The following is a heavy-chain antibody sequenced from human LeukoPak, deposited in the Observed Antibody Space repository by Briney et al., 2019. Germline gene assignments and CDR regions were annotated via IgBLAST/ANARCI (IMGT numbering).Heavy chain of an antibody. Sequence: GGSLRLSCAASGSTFSSYSMNWVRQAPGKGLEWVSSISSSGSFIYYADSLRGRFTISRDNAKNSLYLQMNSLRAEDTAVYYCARGSCSSVSCNLDSWGQGTLVTVSS. CDR1: GSTFSSYS. CDR3: ARGSCSSVSCNLDS. CDR2: ISSSGSFI. D-gene: IGHD2-2*01. J-gene: IGHJ4*02. V-gene: IGHV3-21*01.